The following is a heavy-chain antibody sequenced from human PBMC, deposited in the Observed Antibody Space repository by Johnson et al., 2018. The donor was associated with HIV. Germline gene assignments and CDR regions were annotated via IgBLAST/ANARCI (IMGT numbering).Heavy chain of an antibody. CDR3: ARDARQPGGDAFDI. V-gene: IGHV3-53*01. J-gene: IGHJ3*02. D-gene: IGHD3-16*01. CDR2: IYSAGST. CDR1: GFTVSSNY. Sequence: VQLVESGGGLIQPGGSLRLSCAASGFTVSSNYMSWVRQAPGKGLEWVSVIYSAGSTYYADSVTGRFTISRDNSKNTLYLQMNTLRAEDTAVYYCARDARQPGGDAFDIWGQGTMVTVSS.